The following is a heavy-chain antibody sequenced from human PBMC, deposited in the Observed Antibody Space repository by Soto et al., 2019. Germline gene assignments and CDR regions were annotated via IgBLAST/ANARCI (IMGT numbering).Heavy chain of an antibody. CDR1: GGSISSSSYY. Sequence: SETLSLTCTVSGGSISSSSYYWGWIRQPPGKGLEWIGSIYYSGSTYYNPSLKSRVTISVDTSKNQFSLKLSSVTAADTAVYYCARRLPPRPETHAFDIWGQGTMVTVSS. CDR3: ARRLPPRPETHAFDI. V-gene: IGHV4-39*01. D-gene: IGHD5-12*01. CDR2: IYYSGST. J-gene: IGHJ3*02.